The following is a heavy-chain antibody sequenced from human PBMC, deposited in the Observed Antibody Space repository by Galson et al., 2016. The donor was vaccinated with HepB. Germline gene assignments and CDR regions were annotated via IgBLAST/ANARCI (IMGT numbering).Heavy chain of an antibody. CDR2: ITGSTFRT. Sequence: SLRLSCAASGFTFSSYSMSWVRQAPGKGLEWISSITGSTFRTDYADSVKGRFTISRDNSKNTLYLQMNSLRGEDTAVYYCVKDQNDYMFNWFDPWGQGTLVTVSS. CDR3: VKDQNDYMFNWFDP. V-gene: IGHV3-23*01. J-gene: IGHJ5*02. D-gene: IGHD4-11*01. CDR1: GFTFSSYS.